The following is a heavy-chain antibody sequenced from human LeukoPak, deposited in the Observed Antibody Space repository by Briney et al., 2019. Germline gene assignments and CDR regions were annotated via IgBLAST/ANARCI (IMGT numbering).Heavy chain of an antibody. Sequence: KPSETLSLTCTVSGGSISSYYWSWIRQPPGKGLEWIGRIKSKTDGGTTDYAAPVKGRFTISRDDSKNTLYLQMNSLKTEDTAVYYCTTDIIYWGQGTLVTVSS. D-gene: IGHD1-14*01. CDR1: GGSISSYY. CDR2: IKSKTDGGTT. CDR3: TTDIIY. V-gene: IGHV3-15*01. J-gene: IGHJ4*02.